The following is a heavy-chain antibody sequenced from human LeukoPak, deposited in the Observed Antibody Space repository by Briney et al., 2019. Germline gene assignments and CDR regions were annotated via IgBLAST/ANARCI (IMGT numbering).Heavy chain of an antibody. CDR3: ARDERQCSGGSCYPSDY. CDR2: ISSTSTFI. D-gene: IGHD2-15*01. CDR1: GFTFTTYA. J-gene: IGHJ4*02. V-gene: IGHV3-21*01. Sequence: NSGGSLRLSCAASGFTFTTYAMNRVRQAPGKGLEWVSSISSTSTFIYYADSVKGRFTISRDNAKNSLYLQMNSLRAEDTAVYYCARDERQCSGGSCYPSDYWGQGTLVTVSS.